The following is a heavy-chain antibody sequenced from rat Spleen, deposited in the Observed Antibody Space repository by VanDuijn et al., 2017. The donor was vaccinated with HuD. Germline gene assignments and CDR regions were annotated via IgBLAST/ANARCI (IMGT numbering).Heavy chain of an antibody. CDR3: ARGNYYDY. Sequence: QVQLKESGPGLVQPSETLSLTCTVSGFSLTSYNVHWVRQPTGKGLEWMGVIWGNGNTSYNSALKSRLSISRDTSKSQVFLKMNSLQTEDIATYDCARGNYYDYWGQGVMVTVSS. CDR2: IWGNGNT. J-gene: IGHJ2*01. CDR1: GFSLTSYN. V-gene: IGHV2-30*01.